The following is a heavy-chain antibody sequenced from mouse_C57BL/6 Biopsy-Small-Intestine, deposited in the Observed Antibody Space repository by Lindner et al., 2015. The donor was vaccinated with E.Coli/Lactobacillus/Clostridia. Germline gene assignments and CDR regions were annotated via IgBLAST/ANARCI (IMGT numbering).Heavy chain of an antibody. J-gene: IGHJ4*01. CDR3: LAPHPSYGS. CDR1: GFTSAV. D-gene: IGHD1-1*02. V-gene: IGHV1S18*01. Sequence: SVKVSCKTSGFTSAVQWVRQARGQRLEWIGWIVVDSGHTDYAQKFQERVTLTRDKSTDTAYMELSSLRSEDTAVYYCLAPHPSYGSWGRGTLVTVSS. CDR2: IVVDSGHT.